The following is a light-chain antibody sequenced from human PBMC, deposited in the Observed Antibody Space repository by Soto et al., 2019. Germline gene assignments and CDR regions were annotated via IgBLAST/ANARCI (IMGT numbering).Light chain of an antibody. CDR2: AAS. Sequence: DIHMTHSPSSLSASVVYRVPLTCLSSQSIVTYLNCYLQKPGKAPKLLIYAASNLQSGVPSRFSGSGSGTDFTLTISSLQPEDFATYFCQQSYSTPPWTFGQGTKV. J-gene: IGKJ1*01. CDR3: QQSYSTPPWT. V-gene: IGKV1-39*01. CDR1: QSIVTY.